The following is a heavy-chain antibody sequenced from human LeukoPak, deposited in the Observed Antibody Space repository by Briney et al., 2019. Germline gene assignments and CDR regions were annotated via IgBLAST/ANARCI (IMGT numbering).Heavy chain of an antibody. CDR1: GYTFTSYG. V-gene: IGHV1-18*01. D-gene: IGHD6-19*01. Sequence: ASVTVSCKASGYTFTSYGSSGVRQAPGQGLEWMGWISAYNGNTNYAQNLQGRVTMTTDTSARKAYMELRSMRSDDRGVYYCARDLTGSGWSDYWGQGSLVTVSS. CDR2: ISAYNGNT. CDR3: ARDLTGSGWSDY. J-gene: IGHJ4*02.